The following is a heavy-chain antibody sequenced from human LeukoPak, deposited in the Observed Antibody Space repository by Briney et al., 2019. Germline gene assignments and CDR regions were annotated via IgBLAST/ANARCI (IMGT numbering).Heavy chain of an antibody. CDR3: ARGVRIAVAGNIDY. Sequence: GGSLRLSCVVSGFTVSSNYMNWVRQAPGKGLEWVSVLYSGGITYPADSVKGRFTISRDISKNTLYLQMNSLRAEDTAVYYCARGVRIAVAGNIDYWGQGTLVTVSS. J-gene: IGHJ4*02. D-gene: IGHD6-19*01. CDR1: GFTVSSNY. CDR2: LYSGGIT. V-gene: IGHV3-66*01.